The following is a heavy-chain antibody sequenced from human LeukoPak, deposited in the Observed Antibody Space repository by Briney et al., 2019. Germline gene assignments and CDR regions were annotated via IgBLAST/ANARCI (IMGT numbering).Heavy chain of an antibody. CDR2: IYYSGST. J-gene: IGHJ3*02. V-gene: IGHV4-61*08. CDR1: GGSISSGDYY. CDR3: ARDWVPVHAFDI. Sequence: SETLSLTCTVSGGSISSGDYYWSWIRQPPGKGLEWIGYIYYSGSTNYNPSLKSRVTISVDTSKNQFSLKLSSVTAADTAVYYCARDWVPVHAFDIWGQGTMVTVSS. D-gene: IGHD1-1*01.